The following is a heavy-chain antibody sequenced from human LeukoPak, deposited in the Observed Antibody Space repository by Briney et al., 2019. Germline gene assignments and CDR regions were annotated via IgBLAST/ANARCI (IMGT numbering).Heavy chain of an antibody. CDR3: AKDGGRNGSNDPYYYYYYYMDV. D-gene: IGHD1-26*01. CDR2: ISGSGGST. CDR1: GFTFSSYA. V-gene: IGHV3-23*01. J-gene: IGHJ6*03. Sequence: QTGGSLRLSCAASGFTFSSYAMSGVRQAPGKGLEWVSAISGSGGSTYYADSVKGRFTISRDNSKNTLYLQMNSLRAEDTAVYYCAKDGGRNGSNDPYYYYYYYMDVWGKGTTVTISS.